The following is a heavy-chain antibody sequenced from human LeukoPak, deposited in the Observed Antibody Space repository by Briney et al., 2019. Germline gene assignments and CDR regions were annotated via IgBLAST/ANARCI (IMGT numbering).Heavy chain of an antibody. CDR1: GFTFSSYS. Sequence: RGSLRLSCAASGFTFSSYSMNWVRQAPGKGLEWVSSISSSSSYIYYADSVKGRFTISRDNAKNSLYLQMNSLRAEDTAVYYCARDVTATVNGFDYWGQGTLVTVSS. V-gene: IGHV3-21*01. D-gene: IGHD5-18*01. J-gene: IGHJ4*02. CDR2: ISSSSSYI. CDR3: ARDVTATVNGFDY.